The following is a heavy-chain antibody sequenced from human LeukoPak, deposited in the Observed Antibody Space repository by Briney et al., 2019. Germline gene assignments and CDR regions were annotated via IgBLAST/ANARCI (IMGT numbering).Heavy chain of an antibody. J-gene: IGHJ4*02. CDR2: IKSKTDGGTT. V-gene: IGHV3-15*01. D-gene: IGHD2-15*01. CDR1: RFTFSNAW. CDR3: TTRYCSGGRCDY. Sequence: PGGSLRLSCAASRFTFSNAWMNWVRQAPGKGLEWVGRIKSKTDGGTTDYAAPVKGRFTISRDDSKTTLYLQMNSLKTEDTAVYYCTTRYCSGGRCDYWGQGTLVTVSS.